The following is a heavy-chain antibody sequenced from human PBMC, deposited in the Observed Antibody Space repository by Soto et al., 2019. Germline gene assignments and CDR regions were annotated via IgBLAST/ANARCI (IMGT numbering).Heavy chain of an antibody. CDR1: GFTFSSYS. V-gene: IGHV3-21*01. J-gene: IGHJ4*02. Sequence: GGSLRLSCAASGFTFSSYSMNWVRQAPGKGLEWVSSISSSSSYIYYADSVKGRFTISRDNAKNSLYLQMNSLRAEDTAVYYCAKARCTTSNCYVPDYWGQGTLVTVSS. CDR3: AKARCTTSNCYVPDY. D-gene: IGHD2-8*01. CDR2: ISSSSSYI.